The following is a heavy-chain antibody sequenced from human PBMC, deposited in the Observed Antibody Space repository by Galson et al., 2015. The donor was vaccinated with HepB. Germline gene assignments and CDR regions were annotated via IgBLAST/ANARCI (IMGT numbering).Heavy chain of an antibody. CDR2: ISYDGSNK. CDR3: ARDRWAVAGTVGGYFDY. D-gene: IGHD6-19*01. J-gene: IGHJ4*02. Sequence: SLRLSCAASGFTFSSYGMHWVRQAPGKGLEWVAVISYDGSNKYYADSVKGRFTISRDNSKNTLYLQMNSLRAEDTAVYYCARDRWAVAGTVGGYFDYWGQGTLVTVSS. V-gene: IGHV3-30*03. CDR1: GFTFSSYG.